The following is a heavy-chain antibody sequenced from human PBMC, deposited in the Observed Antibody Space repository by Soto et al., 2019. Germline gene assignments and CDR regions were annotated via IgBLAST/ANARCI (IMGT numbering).Heavy chain of an antibody. V-gene: IGHV3-9*01. D-gene: IGHD1-1*01. CDR3: TKGTWGQPFDI. CDR2: VSRSSDSI. J-gene: IGHJ3*02. CDR1: GFTFDDYS. Sequence: EVQLVESGGGLVQPGRSLRLSCAASGFTFDDYSMHWVRQAPGKGLEWVSGVSRSSDSIDYADSVKGRFTISRDNAKHSLYLQMNSLRAEDTALYFCTKGTWGQPFDIWGQGTMVIVSS.